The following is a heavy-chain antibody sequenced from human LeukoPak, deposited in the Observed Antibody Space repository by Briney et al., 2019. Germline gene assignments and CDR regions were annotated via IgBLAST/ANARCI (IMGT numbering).Heavy chain of an antibody. CDR3: AKAQLPTDFWSGLDI. CDR2: ISYDGSNK. J-gene: IGHJ3*02. V-gene: IGHV3-30*18. D-gene: IGHD3-3*01. CDR1: GFTFSSYG. Sequence: GGSLRLSCAASGFTFSSYGMHWVRQAPGKGLEWVAVISYDGSNKYYAGSVKGRFTISRDNSKNTLYLQMNSLRAEDTAVYYCAKAQLPTDFWSGLDIWGQGSMVTVSS.